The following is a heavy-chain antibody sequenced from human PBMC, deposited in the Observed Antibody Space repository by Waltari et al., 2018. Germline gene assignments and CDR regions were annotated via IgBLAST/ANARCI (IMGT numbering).Heavy chain of an antibody. D-gene: IGHD1-26*01. CDR1: GGSFSGYY. CDR2: INHSGST. CDR3: ASYSGSYFIDAFDI. J-gene: IGHJ3*02. V-gene: IGHV4-34*01. Sequence: QVQLQQWGAGLLKPSETLSLTCAVSGGSFSGYYWSWIRQPPGQGLEWIGEINHSGSTNYNPALKSRVTISVDTSKNQFSLKLSAVTAADTAVDYCASYSGSYFIDAFDIWGQGTMVTVSS.